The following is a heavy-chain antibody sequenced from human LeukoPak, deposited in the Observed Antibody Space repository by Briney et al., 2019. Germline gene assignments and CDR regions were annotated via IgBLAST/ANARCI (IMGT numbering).Heavy chain of an antibody. CDR1: GGSFSGYY. D-gene: IGHD4-17*01. CDR2: IKHSGST. CDR3: ARGGRTVTQEGDLKLNDY. J-gene: IGHJ4*02. Sequence: SETLSLTCAVYGGSFSGYYWSWVRQPPGKGLEWIGEIKHSGSTNYNPSLKSRVTISVDTSKNPFSLKLSSVTAADTAVYYCARGGRTVTQEGDLKLNDYWGQGTLVTVSS. V-gene: IGHV4-34*01.